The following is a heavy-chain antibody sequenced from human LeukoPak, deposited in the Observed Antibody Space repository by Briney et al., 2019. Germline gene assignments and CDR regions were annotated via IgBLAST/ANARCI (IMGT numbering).Heavy chain of an antibody. CDR3: ARNTYYYDNSAGTFDF. V-gene: IGHV1-2*02. D-gene: IGHD3-22*01. CDR1: GGTFSNHA. J-gene: IGHJ4*02. CDR2: INTNSGAT. Sequence: ASVKVSCKASGGTFSNHAINWVRQAPGQGLEWMGWINTNSGATNYAQKFQGRVTMTRDTSISTAYMELSRLTSDDTAVFYCARNTYYYDNSAGTFDFWGQGTLVTVSS.